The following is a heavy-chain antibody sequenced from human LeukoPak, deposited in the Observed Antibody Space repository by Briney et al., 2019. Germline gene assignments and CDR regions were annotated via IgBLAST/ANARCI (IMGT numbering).Heavy chain of an antibody. Sequence: GGSLRLSCAASGFTFSGYWMSWVRQAPGKGLEWVSNMNQDGSEKYYVDSVKGRFTTSRDSAKTSLYLQMNSLRAEDTAVYYCTRQVRNFWSGYSDYWGQGTLVTVSS. CDR2: MNQDGSEK. D-gene: IGHD3-3*01. CDR3: TRQVRNFWSGYSDY. V-gene: IGHV3-7*01. CDR1: GFTFSGYW. J-gene: IGHJ4*02.